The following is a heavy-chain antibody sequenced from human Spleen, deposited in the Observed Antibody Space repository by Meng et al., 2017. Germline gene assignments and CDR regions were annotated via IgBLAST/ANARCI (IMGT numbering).Heavy chain of an antibody. CDR1: GFTFSSYE. CDR2: ISSSSTYI. Sequence: GGSLRLSCAPSGFTFSSYEMNWVRQAPGKGLEWVSSISSSSTYIYYADSVKGRFTISRDNSKNTLYLQMNSLRAEDTAVYYCARDRLDGYNFGLFDYWGQGTLVTVSS. J-gene: IGHJ4*02. CDR3: ARDRLDGYNFGLFDY. D-gene: IGHD5-24*01. V-gene: IGHV3-21*01.